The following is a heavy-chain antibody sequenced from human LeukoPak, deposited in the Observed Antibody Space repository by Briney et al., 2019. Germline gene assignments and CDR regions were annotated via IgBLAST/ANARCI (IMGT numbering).Heavy chain of an antibody. CDR3: ARDSLARGIIIRFDC. CDR1: GFTFSDHY. CDR2: IRNKGDSYTT. J-gene: IGHJ4*02. V-gene: IGHV3-72*01. Sequence: WGSLRLSCAASGFTFSDHYMDWVRQAPGKGLEWVGRIRNKGDSYTTEYAASVKGRFTISRDDSKNSVYLQMNSLKTEDTAVYYCARDSLARGIIIRFDCWGQGTLVTVSS. D-gene: IGHD3-10*01.